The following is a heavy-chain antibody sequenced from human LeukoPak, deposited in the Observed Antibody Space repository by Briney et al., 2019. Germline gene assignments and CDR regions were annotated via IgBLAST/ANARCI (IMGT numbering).Heavy chain of an antibody. CDR3: ARDTPLRLENWFDP. Sequence: ASVKVSCKASGGTFSSYAISWVRQAPGQGLEWMGGIIPIFGTANYAQKFQGRVTITADKSTSTAYMELSSLRSEDTAVYYCARDTPLRLENWFDPWGQGTLVTVSS. CDR2: IIPIFGTA. V-gene: IGHV1-69*06. D-gene: IGHD1-1*01. J-gene: IGHJ5*02. CDR1: GGTFSSYA.